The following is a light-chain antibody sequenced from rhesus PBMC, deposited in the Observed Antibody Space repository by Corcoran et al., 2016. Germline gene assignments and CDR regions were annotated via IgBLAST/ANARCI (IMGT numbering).Light chain of an antibody. Sequence: DIQMTQSPSSLSASVGYRVTITCRASQGFTHDLAWYQQKPGETPKLLIHEASSLQSGITSRFSGSGSGTDFTLTISSLQPEDFATYYCQHYYSTPLPFGPGTKRDIE. V-gene: IGKV1-25*01. J-gene: IGKJ3*01. CDR3: QHYYSTPLP. CDR2: EAS. CDR1: QGFTHD.